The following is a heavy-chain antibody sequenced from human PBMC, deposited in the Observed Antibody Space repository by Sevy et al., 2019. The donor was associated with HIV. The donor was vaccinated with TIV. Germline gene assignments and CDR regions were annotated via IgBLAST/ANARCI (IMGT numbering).Heavy chain of an antibody. Sequence: ESLKISCAASGFTFSSYSMAWVRQAPGKGLEWIGEINESGITYYNPSLKSRVTISVDTSKKQFSLKLNSVTTADTAVYFCARSPPVVVVPGAPSWFDPWGQGTLVTVSS. CDR2: INESGIT. V-gene: IGHV4-34*08. CDR3: ARSPPVVVVPGAPSWFDP. D-gene: IGHD2-2*01. CDR1: GFTFSSYS. J-gene: IGHJ5*02.